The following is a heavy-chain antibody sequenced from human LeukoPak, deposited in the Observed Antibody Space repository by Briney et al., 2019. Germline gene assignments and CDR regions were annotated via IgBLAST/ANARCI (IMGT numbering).Heavy chain of an antibody. D-gene: IGHD3-22*01. CDR1: GFNFGTYW. CDR2: IKYDDTVK. V-gene: IGHV3-7*01. CDR3: ARDASHFDSSGYFHNYYYGMDV. Sequence: GGSLRLSCTAAGFNFGTYWMSWVRQSPEKGLEFVANIKYDDTVKNYVDSVKGRFTISRDSAKNSLYLQMNSLGADDTAVYYCARDASHFDSSGYFHNYYYGMDVWGQGTTVTVSS. J-gene: IGHJ6*02.